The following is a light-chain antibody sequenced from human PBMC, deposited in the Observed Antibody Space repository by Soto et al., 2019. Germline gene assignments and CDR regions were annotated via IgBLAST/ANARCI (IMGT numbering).Light chain of an antibody. CDR3: QQYGSSPIT. CDR2: GAS. V-gene: IGKV3-20*01. Sequence: EIVLTQSPATLSLSPGDRASLSCGASQSFSSNYLAWYQQKPGQAPSLLIYGASSRATGIPDRFSGSGSGTDFTLTISRLEPEDFAVYYCQQYGSSPITFGQGTRLEIK. CDR1: QSFSSNY. J-gene: IGKJ5*01.